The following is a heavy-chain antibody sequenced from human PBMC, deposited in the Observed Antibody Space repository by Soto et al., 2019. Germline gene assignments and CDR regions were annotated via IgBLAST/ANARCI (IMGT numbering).Heavy chain of an antibody. V-gene: IGHV3-30*18. J-gene: IGHJ4*02. CDR2: ISYDGSNK. Sequence: PGGSLRVSCAASGFTFTSYGMHWVRQAPGKGLEWVAVISYDGSNKYYADPVNGRFTISRDNSKNTLYLPMNSLRAEDTAVYYCAKEVGVYYGSAQGGNGPFDYWGQGPLGT. CDR1: GFTFTSYG. CDR3: AKEVGVYYGSAQGGNGPFDY. D-gene: IGHD3-10*01.